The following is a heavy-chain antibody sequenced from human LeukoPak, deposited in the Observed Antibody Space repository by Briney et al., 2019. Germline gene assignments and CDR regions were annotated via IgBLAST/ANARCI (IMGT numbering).Heavy chain of an antibody. D-gene: IGHD6-19*01. V-gene: IGHV1-2*02. J-gene: IGHJ4*02. CDR2: INPNDGDT. CDR1: GYTFTDYY. CDR3: ATGWGQQWLVNFDY. Sequence: GASVKVSCKASGYTFTDYYMHWVRQAPGQGFEWMGWINPNDGDTNYAQKFQGRVTMTRDTSISTAHMEVSSLRSEDTAVYYCATGWGQQWLVNFDYWGQGTLVTVSS.